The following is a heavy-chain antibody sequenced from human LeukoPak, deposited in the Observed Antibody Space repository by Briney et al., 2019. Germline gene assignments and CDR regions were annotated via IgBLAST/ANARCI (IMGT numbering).Heavy chain of an antibody. CDR3: ARGGDYMGDYGSGSSFDY. CDR1: GGSISSSNW. D-gene: IGHD3-10*01. Sequence: ASETLSLTCAVSGGSISSSNWWSWVRQPPGKGLEWIGEIYHSGSTNYNPSLKSRVTISVDKSKNQFSLKLSSVTAADTAVYYCARGGDYMGDYGSGSSFDYWGQGTLVTVSS. V-gene: IGHV4-4*02. CDR2: IYHSGST. J-gene: IGHJ4*02.